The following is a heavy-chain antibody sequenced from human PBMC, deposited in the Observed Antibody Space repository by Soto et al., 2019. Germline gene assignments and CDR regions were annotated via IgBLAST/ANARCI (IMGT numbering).Heavy chain of an antibody. D-gene: IGHD4-17*01. J-gene: IGHJ4*02. V-gene: IGHV4-34*01. CDR1: GGSFSGYY. Sequence: QVQLQQWGAGLLKPSETLSLTCAVYGGSFSGYYWCWIRQPPGKGLEWLGEINPSGTTNYNPSLKSRVTISVDTSKNQFSLKLSSVTAADTAVYYCARSVHYWGQGTLVTVSS. CDR2: INPSGTT. CDR3: ARSVHY.